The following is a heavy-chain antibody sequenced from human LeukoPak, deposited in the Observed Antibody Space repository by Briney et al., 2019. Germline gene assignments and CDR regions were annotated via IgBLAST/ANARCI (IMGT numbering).Heavy chain of an antibody. CDR2: INPNSGGT. D-gene: IGHD3-16*01. V-gene: IGHV1-2*02. CDR3: AREPLLPRVGGVPLDY. Sequence: ASVKVSCKASGYTFTGYDMHWVRQAPGQGLEWMGWINPNSGGTNYAQNFQGRVTMSRDTSISTAYMELSRLRSDDTAVYFCAREPLLPRVGGVPLDYWGQGTLVTVSS. J-gene: IGHJ4*02. CDR1: GYTFTGYD.